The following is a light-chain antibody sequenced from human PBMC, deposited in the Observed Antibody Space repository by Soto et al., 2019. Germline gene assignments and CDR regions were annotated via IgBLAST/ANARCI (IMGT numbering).Light chain of an antibody. V-gene: IGKV1-5*01. CDR1: QSITYW. CDR3: QQYLSFSFT. CDR2: DVF. Sequence: IQMTQSPSSLSASVGDRVTITCRASQSITYWLAWYQQKPGRAPKLLIYDVFNLQSGVPSRFSGSGSGTEFTLTISTLQPDDSATYYSQQYLSFSFTFGQGTKLEIK. J-gene: IGKJ2*01.